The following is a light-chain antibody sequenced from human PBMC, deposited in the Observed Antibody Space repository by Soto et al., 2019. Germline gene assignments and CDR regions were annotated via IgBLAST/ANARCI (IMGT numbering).Light chain of an antibody. CDR3: SSYAGSNNWV. J-gene: IGLJ3*02. CDR1: SSDVGGYNY. Sequence: QSALTQPPSASGSPGQSVTISCTGTSSDVGGYNYVSWYQQHPGKAPKLLIYEVTERPSGVPDRFSGSKSGNTASLTVSGLQADDEADYYCSSYAGSNNWVFGGGTKVTVL. CDR2: EVT. V-gene: IGLV2-8*01.